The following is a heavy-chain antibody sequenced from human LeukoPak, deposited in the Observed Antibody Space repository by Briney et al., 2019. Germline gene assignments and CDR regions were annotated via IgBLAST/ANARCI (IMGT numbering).Heavy chain of an antibody. CDR2: ISGGVGST. Sequence: GGSLRLSCAASGFTLITYAVGWVRQTPGKGLEWVSRISGGVGSTYYADSVKGRFTISRDNFQNTLYLQMDSLRAEDTAIYYCAKDGGYFFDSWGQGTLVTVSS. V-gene: IGHV3-23*01. CDR3: AKDGGYFFDS. CDR1: GFTLITYA. J-gene: IGHJ4*02.